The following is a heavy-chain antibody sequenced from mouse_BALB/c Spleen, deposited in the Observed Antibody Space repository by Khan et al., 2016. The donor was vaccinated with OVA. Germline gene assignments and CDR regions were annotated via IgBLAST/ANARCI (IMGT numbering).Heavy chain of an antibody. V-gene: IGHV5-6*01. CDR1: GFTFSSYS. Sequence: EVQLVESGGDLVKPGGSLKLSCAASGFTFSSYSMSWVRQTPDKRLVWVASISSGGDYTYYPDSVKGRFTISRDNAKNTLYLQMSYLKSEDTAMYYWASHLGGAFAYWGQGTLVTVSA. CDR2: ISSGGDYT. CDR3: ASHLGGAFAY. D-gene: IGHD1-1*02. J-gene: IGHJ3*01.